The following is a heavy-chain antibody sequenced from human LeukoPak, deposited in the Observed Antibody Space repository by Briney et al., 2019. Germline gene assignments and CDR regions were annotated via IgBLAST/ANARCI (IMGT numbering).Heavy chain of an antibody. CDR2: INPNSGDT. Sequence: GASVKVSCEASGYTFSGSYIYWARQAPGQRPEWMGWINPNSGDTHYAQNFQGRVTMTRDTSITTAYMELSSLRSDDTGVYYCARGFYGMDVWGQGTTVTVSS. CDR1: GYTFSGSY. V-gene: IGHV1-2*02. J-gene: IGHJ6*02. CDR3: ARGFYGMDV.